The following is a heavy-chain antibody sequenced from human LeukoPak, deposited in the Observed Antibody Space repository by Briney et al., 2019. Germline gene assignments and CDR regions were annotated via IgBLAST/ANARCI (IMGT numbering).Heavy chain of an antibody. D-gene: IGHD3-10*01. CDR1: GFSFSNYA. CDR2: ISSSGSTI. V-gene: IGHV3-11*01. Sequence: GGCLRLSCGASGFSFSNYAMSWIRQAPGKGLEWVSYISSSGSTIYYADSVKGRFTISRDNAKNSLYLQMSSLRADDTAVYYCARDISAVPGGAFDIWGQGTLVTVS. J-gene: IGHJ3*02. CDR3: ARDISAVPGGAFDI.